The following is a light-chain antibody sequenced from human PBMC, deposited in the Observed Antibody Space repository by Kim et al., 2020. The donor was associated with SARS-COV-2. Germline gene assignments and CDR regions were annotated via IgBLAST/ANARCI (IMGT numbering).Light chain of an antibody. Sequence: DIQMTQSPSTLSASVGDRVIITCRASQNIDRHLAWYQQKPGKAPELLIYKASILESGVPSRFSGSGSGTDFTLTISSLQPDDFATYYCQQYGTYPWTFGQGTKVDIK. CDR1: QNIDRH. J-gene: IGKJ1*01. CDR3: QQYGTYPWT. CDR2: KAS. V-gene: IGKV1-5*03.